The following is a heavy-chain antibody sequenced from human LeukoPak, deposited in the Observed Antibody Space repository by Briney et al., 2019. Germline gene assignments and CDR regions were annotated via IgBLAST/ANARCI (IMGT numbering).Heavy chain of an antibody. CDR1: GYTFTGYY. V-gene: IGHV1-2*02. CDR2: INPNSGGT. Sequence: ASVKVSCKASGYTFTGYYMHWVRQAPGQGLEWMGWINPNSGGTNYAQKFQGRVTMTRDTSISTAYMELSRLRSDDTAVYYCAKAPVGYCSGGSCYPFDYWGQGTLVTVSS. J-gene: IGHJ4*02. D-gene: IGHD2-15*01. CDR3: AKAPVGYCSGGSCYPFDY.